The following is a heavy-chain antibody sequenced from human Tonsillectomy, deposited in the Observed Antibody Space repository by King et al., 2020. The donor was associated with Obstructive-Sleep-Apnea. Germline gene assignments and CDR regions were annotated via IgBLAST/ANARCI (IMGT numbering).Heavy chain of an antibody. CDR1: GFTFNSYA. J-gene: IGHJ4*02. D-gene: IGHD6-19*01. V-gene: IGHV3-30-3*01. CDR3: ARVWGPGIAVAGTFSWLDY. CDR2: ISYDGSNN. Sequence: VQLVESGGGVVQPGRSLKLSCAASGFTFNSYAMHWVRQAPGKGLEWVAVISYDGSNNNYAASGKGRLTISRDKSKNTLYLQMNSLGAEETAVYYWARVWGPGIAVAGTFSWLDYWGQGTLVTVSS.